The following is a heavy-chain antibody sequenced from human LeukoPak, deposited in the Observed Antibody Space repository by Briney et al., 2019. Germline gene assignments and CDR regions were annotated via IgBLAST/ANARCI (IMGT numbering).Heavy chain of an antibody. J-gene: IGHJ6*03. CDR2: INHSGST. Sequence: SETLSLTCAVYGGSFSGYYWSWIRQPPGKGLEWIGEINHSGSTNYNPSLKSRVTISVDTSKNQFSLKLSSVTAADTAVYYCARGLVGYCSGGSCYYYYMDVWGKGTTVTVSS. CDR1: GGSFSGYY. CDR3: ARGLVGYCSGGSCYYYYMDV. D-gene: IGHD2-15*01. V-gene: IGHV4-34*01.